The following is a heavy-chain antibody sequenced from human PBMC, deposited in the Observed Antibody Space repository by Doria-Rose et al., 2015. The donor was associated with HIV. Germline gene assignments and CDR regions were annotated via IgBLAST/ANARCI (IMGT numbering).Heavy chain of an antibody. CDR3: ARIKSSRWYHKYYFDF. Sequence: ESGPVLVKPTETLTLTCTVSGVSLSSPGMGVSWIRQPPGKALEWLANIFSDDDRSYKSSLKSRLTISRGTSKRQVVLTMTDMDPVDTATYYCARIKSSRWYHKYYFDFWGQGTLVIVSA. D-gene: IGHD6-13*01. CDR1: GVSLSSPGMG. V-gene: IGHV2-26*01. J-gene: IGHJ4*02. CDR2: IFSDDDR.